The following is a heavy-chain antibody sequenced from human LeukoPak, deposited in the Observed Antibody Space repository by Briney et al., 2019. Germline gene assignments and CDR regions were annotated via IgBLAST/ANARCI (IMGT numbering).Heavy chain of an antibody. CDR1: GGSISSGSYY. CDR3: ARGDFSSSDY. D-gene: IGHD6-6*01. V-gene: IGHV4-61*02. J-gene: IGHJ4*02. Sequence: PSETLSLTCTVSGGSISSGSYYWSWIRQPAGKGLEWIGRIYTSGSTNYNPSLKSRVTISVDTSKNQFSLKLSSVTAADTAVYYCARGDFSSSDYWGQGILVTVSS. CDR2: IYTSGST.